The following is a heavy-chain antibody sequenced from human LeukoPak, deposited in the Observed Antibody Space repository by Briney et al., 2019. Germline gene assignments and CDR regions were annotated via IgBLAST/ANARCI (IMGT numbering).Heavy chain of an antibody. D-gene: IGHD4-11*01. CDR1: GYTLTELS. CDR3: ATRAYSNYVRGYYYYMDV. J-gene: IGHJ6*03. Sequence: ASVKVSCKVSGYTLTELSMHWVRQAPGKGLEWMGGFDPEDGETIYAQKFQGRVTVTEDTSTDTAYMELSSLRSEDTAVYYCATRAYSNYVRGYYYYMDVWGKGTTVTVSS. V-gene: IGHV1-24*01. CDR2: FDPEDGET.